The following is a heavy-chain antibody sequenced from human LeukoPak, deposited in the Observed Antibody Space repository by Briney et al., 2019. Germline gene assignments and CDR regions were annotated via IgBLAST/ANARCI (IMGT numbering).Heavy chain of an antibody. V-gene: IGHV4-59*01. CDR2: IYYSGST. J-gene: IGHJ5*02. CDR1: GGSISSYY. D-gene: IGHD1-26*01. CDR3: ARTTILLGGVWFDP. Sequence: SETLSLTCTVSGGSISSYYWSWIRQPPGKGLEWIGYIYYSGSTNYNPSLKSRVTISVDTSKNQFSLKLSSVTAADTAVCYCARTTILLGGVWFDPWGQGTLVTVSS.